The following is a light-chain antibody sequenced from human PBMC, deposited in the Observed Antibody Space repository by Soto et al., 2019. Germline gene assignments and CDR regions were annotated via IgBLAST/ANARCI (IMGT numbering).Light chain of an antibody. Sequence: QLVLTQPPSVSGAPGQRVPISCTGSSSNIGANYDVQWYQQLPGTAPRLLIYGNNNRPSGVPDRISGSKSGTSASLAITGLQAEDEGHYYCQSYDSSLSAVVFGGGTKLTVL. CDR1: SSNIGANYD. CDR2: GNN. J-gene: IGLJ2*01. CDR3: QSYDSSLSAVV. V-gene: IGLV1-40*01.